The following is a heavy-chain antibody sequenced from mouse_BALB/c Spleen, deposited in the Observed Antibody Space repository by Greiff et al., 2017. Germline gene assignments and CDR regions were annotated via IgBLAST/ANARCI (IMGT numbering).Heavy chain of an antibody. V-gene: IGHV5-4*02. CDR3: ARDKERGYSGYYFDY. Sequence: EVQLVESGGGLVKPGGSLKLSCAASGFTFSDYYMYWVRQTPEKRLEWVATISDGGSYTYYPDSVKGRFTISRDNAKNNLYLQMSSLKSEDTAMYYCARDKERGYSGYYFDYWGQGTTLTVSS. J-gene: IGHJ2*01. D-gene: IGHD2-3*01. CDR1: GFTFSDYY. CDR2: ISDGGSYT.